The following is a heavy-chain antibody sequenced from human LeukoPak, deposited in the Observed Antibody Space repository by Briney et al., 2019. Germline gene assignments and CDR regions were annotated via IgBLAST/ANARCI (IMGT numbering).Heavy chain of an antibody. D-gene: IGHD2-15*01. V-gene: IGHV4-59*02. CDR1: GDSVTGYF. Sequence: SETLSLTCTVFGDSVTGYFLNWVRQPPGKGLEWIGHIYKIGTTNYNPSLKSRLTISADTSKNQFSLQLRSVTAADTAVYYCVIGVGWQPDYWGQGTLVTVSS. J-gene: IGHJ4*02. CDR3: VIGVGWQPDY. CDR2: IYKIGTT.